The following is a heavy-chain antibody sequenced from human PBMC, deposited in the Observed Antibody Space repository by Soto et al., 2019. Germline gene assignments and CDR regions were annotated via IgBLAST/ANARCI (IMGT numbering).Heavy chain of an antibody. CDR1: SDSVCICGDT. Sequence: PSYRLALSCAASSDSVCICGDTGALIRQPPGKALEWIGHTYYSGSPYYNPSLKSRVTISVDTSKKQFSLKLSFVTAADTAVYYCARRGDGNYPFYFDYWGQGALVTVSS. CDR2: TYYSGSP. V-gene: IGHV4-30-2*01. J-gene: IGHJ4*02. D-gene: IGHD1-7*01. CDR3: ARRGDGNYPFYFDY.